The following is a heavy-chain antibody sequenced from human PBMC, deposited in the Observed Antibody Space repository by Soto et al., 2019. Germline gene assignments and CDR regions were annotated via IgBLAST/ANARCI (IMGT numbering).Heavy chain of an antibody. CDR1: GFTLTELS. D-gene: IGHD3-10*01. CDR2: FDPEDGET. CDR3: ATEANHYYYGSGSFRYYYYYMDV. J-gene: IGHJ6*03. Sequence: ASVKVSCKVSGFTLTELSMHWVRQAPGKGLERMGGFDPEDGETIYAQKFQGRVSMTEDTSTDTAYMELSSLRSEDTAVYYCATEANHYYYGSGSFRYYYYYMDVWGKGTTVTVSS. V-gene: IGHV1-24*01.